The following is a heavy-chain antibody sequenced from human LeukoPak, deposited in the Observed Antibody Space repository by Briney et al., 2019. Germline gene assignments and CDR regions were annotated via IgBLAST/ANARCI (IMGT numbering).Heavy chain of an antibody. Sequence: ASVKVSCKASGYTFTSYYMHWVRQAPGQGLEWMGWINPNSGGTNYAQKFQGRVTMTRDTSISTAYMELSRLRSDDTAVYYCARGSYWFDPFDIWGQGTVVTVSS. D-gene: IGHD1-26*01. CDR1: GYTFTSYY. CDR3: ARGSYWFDPFDI. V-gene: IGHV1-2*02. CDR2: INPNSGGT. J-gene: IGHJ3*02.